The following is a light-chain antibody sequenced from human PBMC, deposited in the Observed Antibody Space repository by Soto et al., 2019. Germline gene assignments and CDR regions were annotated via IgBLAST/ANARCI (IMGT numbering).Light chain of an antibody. Sequence: IQLTPSPSSLSASIGDRVTITCRASQGISNSLAWYQQKPGKAPKLLIYIASTLQSGVPPRFSGSGFGTDFTLTISSLQPEDFATYYCQQLDSYPLTFGQGTRLEIK. CDR2: IAS. J-gene: IGKJ5*01. V-gene: IGKV1-9*01. CDR1: QGISNS. CDR3: QQLDSYPLT.